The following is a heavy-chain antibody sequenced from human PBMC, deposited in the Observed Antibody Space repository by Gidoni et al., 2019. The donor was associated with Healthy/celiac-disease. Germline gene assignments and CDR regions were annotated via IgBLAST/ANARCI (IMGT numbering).Heavy chain of an antibody. CDR1: GFTVSSNY. CDR3: ARDPIAVAGLFYYGMDV. D-gene: IGHD6-19*01. CDR2: IYSGGST. V-gene: IGHV3-66*02. Sequence: EVQLVESGGGLVQPGGSLRLSCAASGFTVSSNYMSWVRQAPGKGLEWVSVIYSGGSTYYADSVKGRFTISRDNSKNTLYLQMNSLRAEDTAVYYCARDPIAVAGLFYYGMDVWGQGTTVTVSS. J-gene: IGHJ6*02.